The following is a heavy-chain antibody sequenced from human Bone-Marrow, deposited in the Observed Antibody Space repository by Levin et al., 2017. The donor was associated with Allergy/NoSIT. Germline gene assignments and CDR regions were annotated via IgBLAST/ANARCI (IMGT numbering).Heavy chain of an antibody. J-gene: IGHJ5*02. CDR3: ARDETFNSWHTGWFDP. CDR1: GGSINNTNHY. V-gene: IGHV4-61*02. D-gene: IGHD6-13*01. Sequence: LRLSCTISGGSINNTNHYWSWIRQPAGKGLEWIGRMFAGGAATYNRSLRSRVTISIDTSQNQFSLKLTSVTAADTAVYYCARDETFNSWHTGWFDPWGQGTLVTVSS. CDR2: MFAGGAA.